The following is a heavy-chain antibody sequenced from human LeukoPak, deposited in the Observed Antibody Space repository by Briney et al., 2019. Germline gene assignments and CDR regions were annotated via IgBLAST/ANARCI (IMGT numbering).Heavy chain of an antibody. CDR3: ARRDCGGDCYSGYGMDV. CDR2: INWNGGST. CDR1: GFTFDDYG. J-gene: IGHJ6*02. Sequence: GGSLRLSCAASGFTFDDYGMSWVRLAPGKRLEWVSGINWNGGSTGYADSVKGRFTISRDNAKNSLYLQMNSLRAEDTALYHCARRDCGGDCYSGYGMDVWGQGTTVTVSS. D-gene: IGHD2-21*02. V-gene: IGHV3-20*01.